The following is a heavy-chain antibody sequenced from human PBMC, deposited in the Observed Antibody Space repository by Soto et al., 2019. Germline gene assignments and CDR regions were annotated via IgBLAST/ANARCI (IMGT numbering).Heavy chain of an antibody. CDR2: ISASGGST. D-gene: IGHD6-13*01. CDR3: AKGKTRIAAAGSDY. CDR1: GFTFSSYA. Sequence: EVQLLESGGGLVQPGGSLRLSCAASGFTFSSYALSWVRQAPGKGLEWVSAISASGGSTYYADSVKGRFTISRDNSKNTLYLQMNSLRAEDTAVYYCAKGKTRIAAAGSDYWGQGTLVTVSS. V-gene: IGHV3-23*01. J-gene: IGHJ4*02.